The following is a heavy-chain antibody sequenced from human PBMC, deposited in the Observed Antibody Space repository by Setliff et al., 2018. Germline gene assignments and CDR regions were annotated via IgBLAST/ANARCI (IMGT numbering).Heavy chain of an antibody. D-gene: IGHD3-22*01. V-gene: IGHV3-7*01. CDR3: VRDDADNYDAFDN. Sequence: GESLKISCVVSGFSFSRHWMSWVRQAPGKGLEWVADIKQDGSTKYYLDSVKGRFTISRDNAKRSLYPQMNGLRADDTGVYYCVRDDADNYDAFDNWGQGTLVTV. J-gene: IGHJ3*02. CDR2: IKQDGSTK. CDR1: GFSFSRHW.